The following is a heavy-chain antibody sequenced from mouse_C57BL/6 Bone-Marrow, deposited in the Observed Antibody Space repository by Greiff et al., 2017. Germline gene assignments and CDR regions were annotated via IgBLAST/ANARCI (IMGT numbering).Heavy chain of an antibody. D-gene: IGHD1-3*01. J-gene: IGHJ4*01. CDR3: ARGGSKGAMDY. V-gene: IGHV1-7*01. CDR1: GYTFTSYW. CDR2: INPSSGYT. Sequence: QVQLQQSGAELAKPGASVTLSCTASGYTFTSYWMHWLTQRPGQGLEWIGYINPSSGYTKYNQKFKDKATLTSDKSSSTAYMQLGSLDYEDSEVYYCARGGSKGAMDYWGQGTSVTVSS.